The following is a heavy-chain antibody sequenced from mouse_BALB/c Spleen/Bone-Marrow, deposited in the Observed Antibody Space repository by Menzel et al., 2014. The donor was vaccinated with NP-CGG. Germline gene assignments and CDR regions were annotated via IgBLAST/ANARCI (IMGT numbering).Heavy chain of an antibody. J-gene: IGHJ4*01. Sequence: QVQLQQSGAELVKPGASVKLSCKASGYTFTSYWMYWVIQRPGQGLEWIGEINPRSGRTNYNEKFKSRATLTVDKSSSTAFMQLSSLTSGDSAVYYCARGLYGAMDYGGQGTSVTVST. CDR2: INPRSGRT. D-gene: IGHD1-1*01. CDR3: ARGLYGAMDY. CDR1: GYTFTSYW. V-gene: IGHV1S81*02.